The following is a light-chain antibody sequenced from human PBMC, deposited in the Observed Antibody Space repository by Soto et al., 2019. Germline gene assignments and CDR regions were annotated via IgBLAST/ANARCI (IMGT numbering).Light chain of an antibody. CDR2: GAS. J-gene: IGKJ5*01. CDR3: QQSYSTPIT. CDR1: QSVSSN. Sequence: EIVMTQSPATLSVSTGERATLSCRASQSVSSNLAWYQQKPGQAPRLLIYGASTRATGIPARFSGSGSGTEFTLTISSLQSEDFATYYCQQSYSTPITFGQGTRLEIK. V-gene: IGKV3-15*01.